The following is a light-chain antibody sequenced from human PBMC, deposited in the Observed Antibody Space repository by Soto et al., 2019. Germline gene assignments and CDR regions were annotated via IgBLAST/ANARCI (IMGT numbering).Light chain of an antibody. CDR3: MQALQAWT. Sequence: IVMTQSPLSLPVTPGEPASISCRSSQSLLPTNGYSYLDWYLQKPGQSPQLLIYLGSNRASGVPDRFSGSGSGTDFTLKISRVEAEDVGVYYCMQALQAWTFGQGTKVEIK. J-gene: IGKJ1*01. CDR2: LGS. V-gene: IGKV2-28*01. CDR1: QSLLPTNGYSY.